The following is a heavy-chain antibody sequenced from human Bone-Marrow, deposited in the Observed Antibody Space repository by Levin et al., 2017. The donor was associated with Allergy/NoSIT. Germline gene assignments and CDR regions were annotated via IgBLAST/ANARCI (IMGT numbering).Heavy chain of an antibody. V-gene: IGHV3-23*01. D-gene: IGHD5-24*01. CDR1: GFTFSTYG. J-gene: IGHJ4*02. CDR2: ISDGGGRT. Sequence: GESLKISCAASGFTFSTYGMNWVRQAPGKGLEWVSGISDGGGRTYYSDSVKGRFTISRDNSKNMLFFQFNSLRADDTAVYYCAKVRRTGYNYVHRSDYAFDHWGRGTLVTVSS. CDR3: AKVRRTGYNYVHRSDYAFDH.